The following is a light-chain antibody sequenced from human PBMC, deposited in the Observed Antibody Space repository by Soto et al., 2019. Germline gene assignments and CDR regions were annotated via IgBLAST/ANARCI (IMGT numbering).Light chain of an antibody. CDR3: QQYNNWPPLT. CDR1: QSVSSS. V-gene: IGKV3-15*01. Sequence: IVMTQSPATLSVSPGDIATLSCRASQSVSSSLAWYQQIPGQAPRLLIYDASTRATGIPARFGGSGSGTEFTLTISSLQSEDFAVYYCQQYNNWPPLTFGGGTKVELK. J-gene: IGKJ4*01. CDR2: DAS.